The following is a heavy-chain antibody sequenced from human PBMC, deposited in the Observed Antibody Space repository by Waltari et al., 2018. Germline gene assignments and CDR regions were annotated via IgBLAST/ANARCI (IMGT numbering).Heavy chain of an antibody. V-gene: IGHV3-23*01. CDR1: GLTFSFYA. D-gene: IGHD2-8*01. Sequence: EVQLLESGGGLAQPGGSLTLSCAASGLTFSFYAMNWVRQAPGKGLEWVSGISGSGGSTHYADSVKGRFTISRDNSKNTLYLQMNSLRAEDTAVYYCAKDSPVLMVYAADYWGQGTMVTVSS. CDR3: AKDSPVLMVYAADY. J-gene: IGHJ4*02. CDR2: ISGSGGST.